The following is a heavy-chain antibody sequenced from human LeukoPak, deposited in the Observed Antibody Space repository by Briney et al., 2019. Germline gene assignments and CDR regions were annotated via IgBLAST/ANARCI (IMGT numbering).Heavy chain of an antibody. CDR2: TYYSGST. CDR3: ARSYSSSWYCFDY. Sequence: PSETLSLTCTVSGGSISSSSYYWGWIRQPPGKGLEWIGSTYYSGSTYYNASLKSRVSISVDTSKNQFSLKLSSVTAADTAVYYCARSYSSSWYCFDYWGQGTLVTVSS. V-gene: IGHV4-39*07. CDR1: GGSISSSSYY. J-gene: IGHJ4*02. D-gene: IGHD6-13*01.